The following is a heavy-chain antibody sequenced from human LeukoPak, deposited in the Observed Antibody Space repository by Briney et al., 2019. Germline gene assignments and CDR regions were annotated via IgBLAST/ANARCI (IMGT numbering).Heavy chain of an antibody. J-gene: IGHJ3*02. D-gene: IGHD1-14*01. CDR3: ARDRISINALDM. CDR1: GASISGHY. CDR2: ISHIGST. Sequence: SETLSLTCTVSGASISGHYLTWLRQPPGKGLEWIGYISHIGSTNYNPSLKSRVTISVHTSKNQFSLKLTSVTAADTAVYYCARDRISINALDMWGQGTMVTVSS. V-gene: IGHV4-59*11.